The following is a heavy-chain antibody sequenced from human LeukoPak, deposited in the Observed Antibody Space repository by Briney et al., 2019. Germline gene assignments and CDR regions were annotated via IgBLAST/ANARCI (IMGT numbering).Heavy chain of an antibody. CDR1: GGSINSGGYY. D-gene: IGHD7-27*01. Sequence: PSETLSLTCTVSGGSINSGGYYWGWIRQHPGKGLEWIGYIYYSGSTYYNPSLKSRVTISIDTSKNQFSLRLSSVTAADTAVYYCARRLTGLDYWGQGTLVTVSS. V-gene: IGHV4-31*03. J-gene: IGHJ4*02. CDR3: ARRLTGLDY. CDR2: IYYSGST.